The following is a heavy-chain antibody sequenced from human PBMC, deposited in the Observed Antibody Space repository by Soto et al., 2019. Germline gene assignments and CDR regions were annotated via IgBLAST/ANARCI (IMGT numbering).Heavy chain of an antibody. CDR3: AGGNFWSGYTSDYYYYMDV. CDR1: GGTFSSYT. Sequence: QVQLVQSGAEVKKPGSSVKVSCKASGGTFSSYTISWVRQAPGQGLEWMGRIIPILGIANYAQKFQGRVTITAYKSTSTAYMELSSLRSEDTAVYYCAGGNFWSGYTSDYYYYMDVWGKGTTVTVSS. J-gene: IGHJ6*03. V-gene: IGHV1-69*02. CDR2: IIPILGIA. D-gene: IGHD3-3*01.